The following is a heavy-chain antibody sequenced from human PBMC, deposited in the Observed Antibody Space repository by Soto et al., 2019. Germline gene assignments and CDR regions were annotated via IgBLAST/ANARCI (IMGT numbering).Heavy chain of an antibody. D-gene: IGHD3-10*01. J-gene: IGHJ4*02. CDR2: ISKSGDRT. CDR3: AKGSFGFDY. CDR1: GVTFTSYA. Sequence: GGSLRLSCAASGVTFTSYAMTWVRQVPGEGLQWVSSISKSGDRTYYAVSVKGRFTPSRDNSKNTLYLQMNSLRAEDTAIYYCAKGSFGFDYWGQGTLVTVPQ. V-gene: IGHV3-23*01.